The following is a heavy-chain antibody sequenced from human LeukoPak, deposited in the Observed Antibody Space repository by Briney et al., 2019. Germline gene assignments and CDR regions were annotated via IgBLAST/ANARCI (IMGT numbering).Heavy chain of an antibody. CDR3: ARERVRGVTSPYFDC. V-gene: IGHV3-66*01. CDR1: GFAVSSNY. D-gene: IGHD3-10*01. CDR2: VYGGAAT. Sequence: WGSLRLSCAASGFAVSSNYMRWVRQAPAQELEWVSGVYGGAATYYADSVEERFTIYRDNSNNSLYLQTVSPRAEDTAVYDRARERVRGVTSPYFDCWGQGALVTVSS. J-gene: IGHJ4*02.